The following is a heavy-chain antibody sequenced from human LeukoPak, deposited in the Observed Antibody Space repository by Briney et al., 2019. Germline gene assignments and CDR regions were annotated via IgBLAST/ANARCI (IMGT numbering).Heavy chain of an antibody. CDR3: ARYKVPPHQDSSMVPGVYYYYGMDV. Sequence: ASVKVSCKASGGSFSTYAISWVRQAPGQGREWMGGIIPFFGTPSYAQKFHGRVTITADESTNTAYMEVSSLRSEDTALYYCARYKVPPHQDSSMVPGVYYYYGMDVWGLGTTVTVSS. D-gene: IGHD3-10*01. CDR1: GGSFSTYA. CDR2: IIPFFGTP. V-gene: IGHV1-69*13. J-gene: IGHJ6*02.